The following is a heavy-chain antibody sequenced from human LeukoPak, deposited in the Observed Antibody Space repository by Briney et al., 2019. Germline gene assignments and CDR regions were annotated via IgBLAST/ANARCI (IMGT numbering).Heavy chain of an antibody. CDR2: SSGSGGNT. CDR3: AKGFYDILTGYHLDH. Sequence: PGGSLRLSCAASGFTFSSYAMSWVRQAPGKGLEWVSASSGSGGNTYYADSVKGRFTISRDNSKNTLSLQINSLRAEDTAVYYCAKGFYDILTGYHLDHWGQGTLVTVSS. J-gene: IGHJ4*02. D-gene: IGHD3-9*01. CDR1: GFTFSSYA. V-gene: IGHV3-23*01.